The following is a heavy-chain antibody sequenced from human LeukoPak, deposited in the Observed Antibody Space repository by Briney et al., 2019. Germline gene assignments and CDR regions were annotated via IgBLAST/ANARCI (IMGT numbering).Heavy chain of an antibody. Sequence: GGSLRLFCAASGFTFSSYWMHWVRQATGKGLVWVSRINSDGSSTSYADSVKGRFTISRDNAKNTLYLQMNSLRAEDTAVYYCARGYYYDSSGAFDYWGQGTLVTVSS. CDR3: ARGYYYDSSGAFDY. CDR1: GFTFSSYW. V-gene: IGHV3-74*01. CDR2: INSDGSST. D-gene: IGHD3-22*01. J-gene: IGHJ4*02.